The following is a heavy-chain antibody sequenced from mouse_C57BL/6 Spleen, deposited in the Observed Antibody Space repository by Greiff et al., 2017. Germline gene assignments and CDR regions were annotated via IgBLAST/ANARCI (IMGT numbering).Heavy chain of an antibody. D-gene: IGHD4-1*01. Sequence: EVKLMESGGDLVKPGGSLKLSCAASGFTFSSYGMSWVRQTPDKRLEWVATISSGGSYTYYPDSVKGRFTISRDNAKNTLYLQMSSLKSEDTAMYYCARQGTGTSNWYFDVWGTGTTVTVSS. CDR1: GFTFSSYG. CDR2: ISSGGSYT. V-gene: IGHV5-6*01. J-gene: IGHJ1*03. CDR3: ARQGTGTSNWYFDV.